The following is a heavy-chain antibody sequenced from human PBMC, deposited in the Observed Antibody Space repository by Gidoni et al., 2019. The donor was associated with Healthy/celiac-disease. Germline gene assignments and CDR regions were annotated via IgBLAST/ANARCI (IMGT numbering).Heavy chain of an antibody. CDR2: ISGSGGST. V-gene: IGHV3-23*01. J-gene: IGHJ4*02. Sequence: EVQLLESGGGLVQPGGSLRLSCAASGFTFSSYAMSWVRQAPGKGLEWVSAISGSGGSTYYADSVKGRFTISRDNSKNTLYLQMNSLRAEDTAVYYCARVDTIFGVASRIWGQGTLVTVSS. CDR3: ARVDTIFGVASRI. CDR1: GFTFSSYA. D-gene: IGHD3-3*01.